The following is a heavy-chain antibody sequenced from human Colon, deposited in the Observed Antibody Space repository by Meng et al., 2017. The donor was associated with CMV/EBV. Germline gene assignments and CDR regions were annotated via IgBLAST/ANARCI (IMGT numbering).Heavy chain of an antibody. CDR2: ISDDGSAT. D-gene: IGHD6-13*01. CDR3: ARDLIAGYSSSCPGY. Sequence: GESLKISCAGSGSTFSLYPMAWVRQAPGKGLEWVAQISDDGSATYYADSVKGRMTISRDNSIKTLYLQMNGLRADDTAVYFCARDLIAGYSSSCPGYWGQGTLVTVSS. J-gene: IGHJ4*02. V-gene: IGHV3-23*01. CDR1: GSTFSLYP.